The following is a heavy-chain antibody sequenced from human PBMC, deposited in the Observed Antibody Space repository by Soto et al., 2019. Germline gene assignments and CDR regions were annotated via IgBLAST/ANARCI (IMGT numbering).Heavy chain of an antibody. V-gene: IGHV1-69*12. J-gene: IGHJ5*02. Sequence: QVQLVQSGAEVKKPGSSVKVSCKASGGTFSSYAISWVRQAPGQGLEWMGGIIPIFGTANYAQKFQGRVTITADESTSTAYMELSSLRSEDTAVYYCASDGNDFWSGYYWWFDPWGQGTLVTVSS. CDR2: IIPIFGTA. CDR1: GGTFSSYA. CDR3: ASDGNDFWSGYYWWFDP. D-gene: IGHD3-3*01.